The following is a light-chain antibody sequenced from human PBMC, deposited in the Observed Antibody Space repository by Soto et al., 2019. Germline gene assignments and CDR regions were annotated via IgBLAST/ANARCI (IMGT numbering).Light chain of an antibody. CDR3: CSFTSITTYV. CDR1: ISDVCAYNY. J-gene: IGLJ1*01. CDR2: EVS. V-gene: IGLV2-14*01. Sequence: QSVLTQPPSVAGSLGQSITISCTGTISDVCAYNYVSWYQQQPGKAPKLMISEVSNRPSGVSNRFSGYKSGNTASLIISGLQAEDEADYYCCSFTSITTYVFGTGTKVTV.